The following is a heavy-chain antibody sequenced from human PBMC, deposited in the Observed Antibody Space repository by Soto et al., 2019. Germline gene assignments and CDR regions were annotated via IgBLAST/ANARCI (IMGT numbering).Heavy chain of an antibody. CDR3: FVLLGYSSPW. V-gene: IGHV4-39*01. Sequence: QMQLQEAGPGQVNPSETLSLTCNVSGRSISGSTYHWGWIRQPPGKGLVWIGSIYYNGDSYDNPSMRSRVALSVDTSKNPFSLMLNSVTVAYTAVYFCFVLLGYSSPWWGQGTLVTVSS. D-gene: IGHD3-22*01. CDR1: GRSISGSTYH. CDR2: IYYNGDS. J-gene: IGHJ1*01.